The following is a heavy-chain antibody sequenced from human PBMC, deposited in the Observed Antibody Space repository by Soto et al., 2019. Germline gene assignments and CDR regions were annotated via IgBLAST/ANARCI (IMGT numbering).Heavy chain of an antibody. V-gene: IGHV1-2*04. J-gene: IGHJ6*03. Sequence: GASVKVSCKASGYTFTSYGISWVRQAPGQGLEWMGWINPNSGGTNYAQKFQGWVTMTRDTSISTAYMELSRLRSDDTAVYYCARGDGSGRPTYYYYMDVWGKGTTVTVSS. CDR3: ARGDGSGRPTYYYYMDV. CDR1: GYTFTSYG. D-gene: IGHD3-10*01. CDR2: INPNSGGT.